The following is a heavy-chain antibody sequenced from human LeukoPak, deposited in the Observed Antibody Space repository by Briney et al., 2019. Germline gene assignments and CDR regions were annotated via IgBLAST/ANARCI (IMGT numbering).Heavy chain of an antibody. Sequence: SETLSLTCAVYGGSFSGYYWSWIRQPPGKGLEWIGEINHSGSTNYNPSLKSRVTISVDTSKNQFSLKLSSVTAADTAVYYCARVGSHYYGSGSYYIGSHGAFDIWGQGTMVTVSS. D-gene: IGHD3-10*01. V-gene: IGHV4-34*01. J-gene: IGHJ3*02. CDR2: INHSGST. CDR3: ARVGSHYYGSGSYYIGSHGAFDI. CDR1: GGSFSGYY.